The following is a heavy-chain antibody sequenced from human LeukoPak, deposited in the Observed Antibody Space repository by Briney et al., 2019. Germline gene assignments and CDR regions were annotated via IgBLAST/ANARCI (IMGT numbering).Heavy chain of an antibody. J-gene: IGHJ4*02. V-gene: IGHV3-23*01. CDR1: GFTFNTYV. D-gene: IGHD2-2*01. CDR3: AKDCSSTNCYRH. Sequence: PGGSLRLSCAASGFTFNTYVMSWVRQAPGKGLEWVSTISGSGGTTYYADSVKGRFTISRDNSKNTLYMQMNSLRAEDTAVYYCAKDCSSTNCYRHWGQGTLVTVSS. CDR2: ISGSGGTT.